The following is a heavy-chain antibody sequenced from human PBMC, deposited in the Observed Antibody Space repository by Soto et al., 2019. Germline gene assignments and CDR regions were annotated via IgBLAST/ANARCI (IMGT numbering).Heavy chain of an antibody. CDR3: ASLGKYSSGCRAKCIKPSGYYYYGMDV. Sequence: SETLSLTCAVYGGSFSGYYWSWIRQPPGKGLEWIGEINHSGSTNYNPSLKSRVTISVDTSKNQFSLKLSSVTAADTAVYYCASLGKYSSGCRAKCIKPSGYYYYGMDVWGQGTTVTVSS. CDR1: GGSFSGYY. CDR2: INHSGST. V-gene: IGHV4-34*01. J-gene: IGHJ6*02. D-gene: IGHD6-19*01.